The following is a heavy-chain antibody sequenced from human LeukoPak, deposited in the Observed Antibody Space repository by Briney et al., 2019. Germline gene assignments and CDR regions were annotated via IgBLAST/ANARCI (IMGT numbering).Heavy chain of an antibody. V-gene: IGHV6-1*01. CDR1: GDSVSSNSAS. CDR3: ARAAGAFDF. Sequence: SQTLALTCAISGDSVSSNSASWHWIRQSPSRGLEWLGRTYYRSKWYNDYAVSVGSRLTINSDTSKNQFSLHLNSVSPEDTAVYYCARAAGAFDFWGQGSLVSVSS. J-gene: IGHJ4*02. CDR2: TYYRSKWYN. D-gene: IGHD6-13*01.